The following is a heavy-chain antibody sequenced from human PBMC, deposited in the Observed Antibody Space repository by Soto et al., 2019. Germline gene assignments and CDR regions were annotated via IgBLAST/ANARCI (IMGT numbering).Heavy chain of an antibody. CDR1: GFTFSSYA. Sequence: GGSLRLSCAASGFTFSSYAMSWVRQAPGKGLEWVSAISGSGGSTYYADSVKGRFTISRDNSKNTLYLQMNSLRAEDTAVYYCAKGAAPLGVLRFLEWTLGRLAFDIWGQGTMVTVSS. J-gene: IGHJ3*02. CDR2: ISGSGGST. V-gene: IGHV3-23*01. D-gene: IGHD3-3*01. CDR3: AKGAAPLGVLRFLEWTLGRLAFDI.